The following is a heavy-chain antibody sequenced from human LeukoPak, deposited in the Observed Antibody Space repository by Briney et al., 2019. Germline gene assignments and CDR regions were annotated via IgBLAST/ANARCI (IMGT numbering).Heavy chain of an antibody. J-gene: IGHJ5*02. CDR1: GGSISSGGYS. CDR2: IYHSGST. Sequence: PSQTLSLTCAVSGGSISSGGYSWGWIRQPPGKGLEWIGYIYHSGSTYYNPSLKSRVTISVDRSKNQFSLKLSSVTAADTAVYYCARFGLARYYDFWSGHNWFDPWGQGTLVTVSS. V-gene: IGHV4-30-2*01. D-gene: IGHD3-3*01. CDR3: ARFGLARYYDFWSGHNWFDP.